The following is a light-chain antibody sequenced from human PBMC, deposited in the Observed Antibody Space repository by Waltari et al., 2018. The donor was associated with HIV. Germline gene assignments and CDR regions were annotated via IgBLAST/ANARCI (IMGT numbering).Light chain of an antibody. V-gene: IGKV3-15*01. CDR2: RAS. CDR3: HQYTNWSRT. CDR1: QSVSSP. Sequence: EIVMTQSPATLSVSPGERATLPRRASQSVSSPFAWYQQKPGQAPRLLLFRASSRAPGSLARFSGSGSGTAFTLPISSLQSADFAVYYCHQYTNWSRTFGHGTKVEVK. J-gene: IGKJ1*01.